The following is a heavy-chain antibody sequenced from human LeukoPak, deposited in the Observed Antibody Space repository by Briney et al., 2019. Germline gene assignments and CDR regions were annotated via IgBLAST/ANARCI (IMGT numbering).Heavy chain of an antibody. V-gene: IGHV3-7*05. CDR3: ARGGRIQQFDY. J-gene: IGHJ4*02. CDR1: GYTLTELS. CDR2: INHNGNVN. D-gene: IGHD5-18*01. Sequence: SCKVSGYTLTELSMHWVRQAPGKGLEWMASINHNGNVNYYVDSVKGRFTISRDNAKNSLYLQMSNLRAEDTAVYYCARGGRIQQFDYWGQGTLVTVSS.